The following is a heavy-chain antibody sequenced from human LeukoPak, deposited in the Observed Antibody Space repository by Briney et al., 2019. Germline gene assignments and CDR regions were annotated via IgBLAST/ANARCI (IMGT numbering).Heavy chain of an antibody. J-gene: IGHJ5*02. CDR1: GGSISSYY. Sequence: SETLSLTCTVSGGSISSYYWSWIRQPPRKGLEWIGYIYYSGSTNYNPSLKSRVTISVDTSKNQFSLKLSSVTAADTAVYYCARDRGYCSGGSCHNWFDPWGQGTLVTVSS. CDR2: IYYSGST. D-gene: IGHD2-15*01. CDR3: ARDRGYCSGGSCHNWFDP. V-gene: IGHV4-59*01.